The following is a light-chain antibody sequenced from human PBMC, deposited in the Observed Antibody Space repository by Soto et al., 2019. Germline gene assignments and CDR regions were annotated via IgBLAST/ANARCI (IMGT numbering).Light chain of an antibody. CDR2: DVT. J-gene: IGLJ1*01. Sequence: QSALTPPHSVSGSPGQSVTISCTGTSSDVGGYDHVSWYQQHPGKAPKLMIYDVTKRPSGVPDRFSGSKSGNTASLTISGLQAEDEADYYCFSYAGSPRVFGNGTKLTVL. CDR3: FSYAGSPRV. CDR1: SSDVGGYDH. V-gene: IGLV2-11*01.